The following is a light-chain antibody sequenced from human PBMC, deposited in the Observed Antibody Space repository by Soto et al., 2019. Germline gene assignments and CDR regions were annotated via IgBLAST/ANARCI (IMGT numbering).Light chain of an antibody. CDR1: QSVSIN. J-gene: IGKJ1*01. CDR2: GAS. V-gene: IGKV3-15*01. Sequence: EIVMTQSPATLSVSPGERATLSCRASQSVSINLAWYQQKPGQAPRLLIYGASTRATGIPARFSGSGYGTDFTLTISSMQSEDLTVYYCQQYNNWPRTFGQGTKVEIK. CDR3: QQYNNWPRT.